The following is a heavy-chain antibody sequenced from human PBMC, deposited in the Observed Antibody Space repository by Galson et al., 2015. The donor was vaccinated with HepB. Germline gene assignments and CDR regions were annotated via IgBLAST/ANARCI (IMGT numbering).Heavy chain of an antibody. J-gene: IGHJ4*02. V-gene: IGHV3-23*01. CDR3: ASSSGRITMAVVVITDFDY. D-gene: IGHD3-22*01. CDR1: GFTFSSYA. Sequence: SLRLSCAASGFTFSSYAMSWVRQAPGKGLEWVSGISSRGDNIYYGDSVKGRFTISRENSQNTLYLEMNSLRVDDTAMYYCASSSGRITMAVVVITDFDYWGQGNLVTVSS. CDR2: ISSRGDNI.